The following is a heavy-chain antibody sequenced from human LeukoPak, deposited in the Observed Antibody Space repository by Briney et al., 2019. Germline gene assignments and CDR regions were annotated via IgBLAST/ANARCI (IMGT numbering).Heavy chain of an antibody. CDR2: INHSGST. CDR3: ARGDRTVTATNFDY. D-gene: IGHD4-17*01. CDR1: GGSFSGYY. J-gene: IGHJ4*02. Sequence: SETLSLTCAVYGGSFSGYYWSWIRQPPGKGLEWIGEINHSGSTNYNPSLKSRVTISVDTSKNQFSLKLSSVTAVDTAVYYCARGDRTVTATNFDYWGQGTLVTVSS. V-gene: IGHV4-34*01.